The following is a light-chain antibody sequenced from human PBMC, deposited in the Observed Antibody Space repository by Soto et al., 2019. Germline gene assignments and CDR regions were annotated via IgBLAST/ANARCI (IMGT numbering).Light chain of an antibody. J-gene: IGLJ2*01. Sequence: QSALTQPPSVSAAPGQKVTMSCSGGSSNIGNSYVSWYQHLPGTAPKLLIYETEKRPSDVPDRFSASKSGTSATLGISGVQTGDEADYYCGTWDSSLSVGVLGGGTKVTVL. CDR3: GTWDSSLSVGV. CDR2: ETE. V-gene: IGLV1-51*02. CDR1: SSNIGNSY.